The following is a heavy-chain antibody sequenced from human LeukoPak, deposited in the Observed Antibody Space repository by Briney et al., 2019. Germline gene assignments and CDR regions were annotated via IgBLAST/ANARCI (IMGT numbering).Heavy chain of an antibody. V-gene: IGHV3-23*01. Sequence: PGGSLRLSCAASGFTFSSYAMSWVRQAPGKGLEWVSAISGSGGSTYYADSVKGRFTISRDNSKNTLYLQMNSLRAEDTAVYYCAKPRYSSSSYNWLDPWGQGTLVTVSS. D-gene: IGHD6-13*01. J-gene: IGHJ5*02. CDR3: AKPRYSSSSYNWLDP. CDR1: GFTFSSYA. CDR2: ISGSGGST.